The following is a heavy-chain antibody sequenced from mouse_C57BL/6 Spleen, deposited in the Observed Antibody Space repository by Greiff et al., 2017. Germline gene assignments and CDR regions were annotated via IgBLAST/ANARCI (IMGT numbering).Heavy chain of an antibody. D-gene: IGHD1-1*01. CDR2: IYPGDGDT. Sequence: VQLVESGPELVKPGASVKISCKASGYAFSSSWMNWVKQRPGKGLEWIGRIYPGDGDTNYNGKFKGKATLTADKSSSTAYMQLSSLTSEDSAVYFCARLGTTVDFDYWGQGTTLTVSS. J-gene: IGHJ2*01. CDR1: GYAFSSSW. V-gene: IGHV1-82*01. CDR3: ARLGTTVDFDY.